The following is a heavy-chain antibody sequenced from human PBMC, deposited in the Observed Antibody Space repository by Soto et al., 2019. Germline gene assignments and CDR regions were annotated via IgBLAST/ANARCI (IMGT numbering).Heavy chain of an antibody. CDR2: ISDSGSS. CDR3: ARTTCYDVFTAKYSLFDY. J-gene: IGHJ4*02. CDR1: GGSISSGRFY. V-gene: IGHV4-31*03. D-gene: IGHD3-9*01. Sequence: QVQLQESGPGLVKPSQTLTLTCTVSGGSISSGRFYWSWIRQHPGKGLEWIGHISDSGSSYYNPYLESRVNRSVDTTKIQISPKLSAVTAADKTVYFCARTTCYDVFTAKYSLFDYWGQGTMVTVSS.